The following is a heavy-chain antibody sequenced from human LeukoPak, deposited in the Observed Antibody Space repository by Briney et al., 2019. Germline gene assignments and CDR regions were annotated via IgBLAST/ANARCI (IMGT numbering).Heavy chain of an antibody. D-gene: IGHD3-22*01. V-gene: IGHV4-39*07. CDR2: IYCSGST. CDR1: GGSISSSSYY. Sequence: SETLSLTCTVSGGSISSSSYYWGWIRQPPGKGLEGIGSIYCSGSTYYNTSLKSRVTISVDTSKNQFSLKLSYVTAADAAVYYCARARDYDSSGYSYYYYYYGMDVWGQGTTVTVSS. CDR3: ARARDYDSSGYSYYYYYYGMDV. J-gene: IGHJ6*02.